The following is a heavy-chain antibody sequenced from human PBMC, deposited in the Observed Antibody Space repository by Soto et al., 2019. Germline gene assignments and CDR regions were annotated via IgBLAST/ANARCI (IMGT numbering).Heavy chain of an antibody. CDR1: GGSISSSNW. D-gene: IGHD1-1*01. CDR3: VRDGTKTLRDWFDP. J-gene: IGHJ5*02. V-gene: IGHV4-4*02. Sequence: SETLSLTCAVSGGSISSSNWWHWVRQPPGKGLEWIGEIHHSGTTNYNPSLKSRVMMSVDTSKKQFSLKLRSVTAADTAVYYCVRDGTKTLRDWFDPWGQGISVTVSS. CDR2: IHHSGTT.